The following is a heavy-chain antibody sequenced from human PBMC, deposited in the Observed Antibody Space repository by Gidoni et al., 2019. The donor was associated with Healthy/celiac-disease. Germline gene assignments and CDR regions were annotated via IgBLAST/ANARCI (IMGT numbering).Heavy chain of an antibody. CDR3: AKKSSGYSLYYFDY. Sequence: QVQLVESGGGVVQPGRSLRLSCAASGFTFSSYGMPWVRPAQGKGLGWVAVISYDGSNKYYADSVKGRFTISRDNSKNTLYLQMNSLRAEDTAVYYCAKKSSGYSLYYFDYWGQGTLVTVSS. J-gene: IGHJ4*02. D-gene: IGHD6-19*01. CDR1: GFTFSSYG. V-gene: IGHV3-30*18. CDR2: ISYDGSNK.